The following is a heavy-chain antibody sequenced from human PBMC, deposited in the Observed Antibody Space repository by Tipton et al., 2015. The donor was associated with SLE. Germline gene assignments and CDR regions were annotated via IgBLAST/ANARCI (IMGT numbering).Heavy chain of an antibody. V-gene: IGHV3-21*01. CDR3: AREPSNGLFSDYFDY. CDR1: GFTFSSYS. Sequence: SLRLSCAASGFTFSSYSMNWVRQAPGKGLEWVSSISTSSSYIYYADSVKGRFTISRDNTKNSLYLQMDSLRAEDTAFYYCAREPSNGLFSDYFDYWGQGTLVTVSS. CDR2: ISTSSSYI. J-gene: IGHJ4*02. D-gene: IGHD3-16*01.